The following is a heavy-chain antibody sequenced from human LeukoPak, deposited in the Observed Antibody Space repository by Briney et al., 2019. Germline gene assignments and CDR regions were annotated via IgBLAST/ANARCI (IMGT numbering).Heavy chain of an antibody. D-gene: IGHD3-22*01. V-gene: IGHV4-39*01. Sequence: SETLSLTCTVSGGSISSSSYYWGWIRQPPGKGLEWIGSIYYSGSTYYNPSLKSRVTISVDTSKNQFSLKLSSVTAADTAVYYCARTYDSSGNYLDAFDIWGQGTMVTVSS. CDR3: ARTYDSSGNYLDAFDI. J-gene: IGHJ3*02. CDR2: IYYSGST. CDR1: GGSISSSSYY.